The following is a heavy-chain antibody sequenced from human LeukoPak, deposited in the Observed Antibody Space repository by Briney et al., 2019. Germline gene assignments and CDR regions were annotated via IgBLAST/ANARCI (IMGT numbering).Heavy chain of an antibody. CDR3: ARAGAAAGTFDY. V-gene: IGHV3-74*01. J-gene: IGHJ4*02. D-gene: IGHD6-13*01. CDR2: IKTDGSIT. CDR1: GFSFSVYW. Sequence: GGSLRLSCAASGFSFSVYWMHWVRQAPGKGPVWVSRIKTDGSITDYADFVKGRITISRDNAKNSLYLQMNSLRAEDTAFYYCARAGAAAGTFDYWGQGTLVTVSS.